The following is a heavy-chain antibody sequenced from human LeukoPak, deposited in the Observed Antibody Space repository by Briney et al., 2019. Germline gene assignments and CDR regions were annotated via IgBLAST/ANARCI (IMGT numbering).Heavy chain of an antibody. CDR2: IIPILGIA. V-gene: IGHV1-69*04. D-gene: IGHD3-10*01. J-gene: IGHJ4*02. CDR3: ARDRVTRYYYGSGSHDY. Sequence: SVKVSCKASGYTFTSYGISWVRQAPGQGLEWMGRIIPILGIANYAQKFQGRVTITADKSTSTAYMELSSLRSEDTAVYYCARDRVTRYYYGSGSHDYWGQGTLVTVSS. CDR1: GYTFTSYG.